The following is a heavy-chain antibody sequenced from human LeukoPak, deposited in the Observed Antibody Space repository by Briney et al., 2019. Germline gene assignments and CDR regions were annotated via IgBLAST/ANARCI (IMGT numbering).Heavy chain of an antibody. Sequence: GGSLRLSCAASGFTFSSYAMHWVRQAPGKGLEWVAVISYDGSNKYYADSVKGRFTISRDNSKNTLYLQMNSLGAEDTAVYYCAREVFVGATDHYGMDVWGQGTTVTVS. J-gene: IGHJ6*02. CDR2: ISYDGSNK. V-gene: IGHV3-30-3*01. CDR3: AREVFVGATDHYGMDV. D-gene: IGHD1-26*01. CDR1: GFTFSSYA.